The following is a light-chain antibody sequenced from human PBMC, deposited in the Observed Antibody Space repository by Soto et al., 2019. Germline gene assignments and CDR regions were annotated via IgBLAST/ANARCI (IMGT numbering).Light chain of an antibody. Sequence: AIQLTQSPSSLSASVGDRVTITCRASQDISNTLAWYQRKPGKAPKVLIYGVFTLESGVPSRFSVSRSGTDFTLTISSLQPEDFASYYCQQHDSYPRTFGQGTKLELK. CDR1: QDISNT. J-gene: IGKJ2*01. CDR3: QQHDSYPRT. CDR2: GVF. V-gene: IGKV1-13*02.